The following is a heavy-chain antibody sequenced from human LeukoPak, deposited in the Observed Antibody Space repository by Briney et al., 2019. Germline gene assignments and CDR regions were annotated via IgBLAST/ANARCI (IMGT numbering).Heavy chain of an antibody. J-gene: IGHJ4*02. V-gene: IGHV3-7*03. Sequence: GGSLRLSCTVSGFNFRDHWMDWVRQAPGKGLQWVGHIKNDGSETYYLDSLKGRFSISRDNTNNALYLQMNSLRVEDTAVYYCVKNDGWFHLAQWGQGTLVTVSS. CDR3: VKNDGWFHLAQ. D-gene: IGHD6-19*01. CDR2: IKNDGSET. CDR1: GFNFRDHW.